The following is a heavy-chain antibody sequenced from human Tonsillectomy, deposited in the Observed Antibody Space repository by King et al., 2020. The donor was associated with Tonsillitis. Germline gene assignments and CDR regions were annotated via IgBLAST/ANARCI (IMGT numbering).Heavy chain of an antibody. J-gene: IGHJ6*02. CDR3: ATCSGGNCYSAGYYYYFGMDV. CDR2: IIPILSPS. D-gene: IGHD2-15*01. CDR1: GGTFSRYS. V-gene: IGHV1-69*01. Sequence: VQLVESGAEVKKPGSSVRVSCKASGGTFSRYSISWVRQAPGQGLEWMGGIIPILSPSNYAQKFKGRVTITADESTSTAYMELSSLRSEDTAVYYCATCSGGNCYSAGYYYYFGMDVWGQGTTVTVSS.